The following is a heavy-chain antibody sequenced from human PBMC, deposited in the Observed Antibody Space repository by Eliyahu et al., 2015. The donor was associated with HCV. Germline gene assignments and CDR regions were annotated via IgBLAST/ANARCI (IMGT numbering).Heavy chain of an antibody. J-gene: IGHJ6*03. Sequence: QVQLVESGGGVVQPGRSLRLSCAASGFTFSSYAMHWVRQAPGKGLEWVAVIPYDGSNKYYADSVKGRFTISRDNSKNTLYLQMNSLRAEDTAVYNCARDWGWYSSSPGNYYYMDVWGKGTTVTVSS. V-gene: IGHV3-30*04. CDR3: ARDWGWYSSSPGNYYYMDV. D-gene: IGHD6-6*01. CDR1: GFTFSSYA. CDR2: IPYDGSNK.